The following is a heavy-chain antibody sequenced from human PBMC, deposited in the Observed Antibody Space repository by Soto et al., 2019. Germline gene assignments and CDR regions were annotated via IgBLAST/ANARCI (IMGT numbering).Heavy chain of an antibody. J-gene: IGHJ2*01. CDR1: GGSISSSSYY. CDR2: IYYSGGT. CDR3: ARFITMIVGNFDL. D-gene: IGHD3-22*01. V-gene: IGHV4-39*01. Sequence: QLQLQESGPGLVKPSETLSLTCTVSGGSISSSSYYWGWIRQPPGKGLEWIGSIYYSGGTYYNPSLNTRVTISVDTSKNQFSLKLSSVTAADTAVYYCARFITMIVGNFDLWGRGTLVTVSS.